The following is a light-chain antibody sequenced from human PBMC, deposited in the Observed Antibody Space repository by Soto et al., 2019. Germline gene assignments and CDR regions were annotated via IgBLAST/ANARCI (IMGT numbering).Light chain of an antibody. CDR2: KAS. J-gene: IGKJ1*01. CDR1: QSISSW. CDR3: LQYNGSPRT. Sequence: DIQMTQSPSTLSASVGDRVTITCRASQSISSWLAWYQQKPGKAPNLLIYKASSLESGVPSRFSGSGSGTEFTLTISSLQADDFATYYCLQYNGSPRTFGQGTKVEIK. V-gene: IGKV1-5*03.